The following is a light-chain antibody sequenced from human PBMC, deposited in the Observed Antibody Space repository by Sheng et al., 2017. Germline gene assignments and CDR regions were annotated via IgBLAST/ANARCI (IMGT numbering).Light chain of an antibody. J-gene: IGKJ2*01. CDR2: KAS. Sequence: DIQMTQSPSTLSASVGDRVTITCRASESMSYWLAWYQQKPGKAPKLLIYKASALESGVPSRFSGSGSRTEFTLTISNLQPDDFATYYCQQYQSYPHTFGQGTKLEIK. CDR3: QQYQSYPHT. V-gene: IGKV1-5*03. CDR1: ESMSYW.